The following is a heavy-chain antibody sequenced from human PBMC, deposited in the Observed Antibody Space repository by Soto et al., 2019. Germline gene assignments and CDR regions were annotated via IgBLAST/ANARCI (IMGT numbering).Heavy chain of an antibody. J-gene: IGHJ4*02. CDR2: IIPIFGTA. Sequence: SVKVSCKASGGTFSSYAISWVRQAPGQGLEWMGGIIPIFGTANYAQKFQGRVTITADESTSTAYMELSSLRSEDTAVYYCARVRDYYDSSGYFDYWGQGTLVTVSS. D-gene: IGHD3-22*01. CDR1: GGTFSSYA. V-gene: IGHV1-69*13. CDR3: ARVRDYYDSSGYFDY.